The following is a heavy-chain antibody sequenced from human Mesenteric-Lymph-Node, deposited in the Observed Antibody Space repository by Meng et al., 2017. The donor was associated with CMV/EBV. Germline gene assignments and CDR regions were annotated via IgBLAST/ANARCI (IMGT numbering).Heavy chain of an antibody. V-gene: IGHV3-30*02. CDR1: GFTFGTAD. Sequence: GESLKISCVASGFTFGTADMHWVRQAPGQGLEWVAFIRYDGSNKYYGDSVKGRFSISRDNAKKSLYLQMNSLRAEDTAVYYCASRWDLPLNYWGQGTLVTVSS. D-gene: IGHD1-26*01. CDR3: ASRWDLPLNY. J-gene: IGHJ4*02. CDR2: IRYDGSNK.